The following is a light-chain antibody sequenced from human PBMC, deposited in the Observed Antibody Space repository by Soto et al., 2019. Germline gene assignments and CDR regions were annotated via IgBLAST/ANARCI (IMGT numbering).Light chain of an antibody. J-gene: IGKJ5*01. Sequence: EIVLTHSPATLSLSAVEPATLSFRATRSVSSYLAWYQQKPGQAPRLLLYGASTRATGIPVRFSGSGFGTEFTLTISSMKSEDFAVYYCQQYKNWPLFGQGTRLEIK. CDR1: RSVSSY. V-gene: IGKV3-15*01. CDR3: QQYKNWPL. CDR2: GAS.